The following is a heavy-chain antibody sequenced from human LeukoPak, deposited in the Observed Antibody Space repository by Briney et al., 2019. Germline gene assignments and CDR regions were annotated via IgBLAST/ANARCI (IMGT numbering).Heavy chain of an antibody. CDR1: GFTFSAYS. D-gene: IGHD3-10*01. Sequence: PGGSLRLSCAVSGFTFSAYSMNWVRQAPGKGLEWVSSITSGDFVYFADSLKGRFTISRDNAKSSLYLRMNSLRAEDTAVYYCARGGFNMVRGVIIPSNSYYYYMDIWGKGTTVTVSS. CDR2: ITSGDFV. CDR3: ARGGFNMVRGVIIPSNSYYYYMDI. J-gene: IGHJ6*03. V-gene: IGHV3-21*01.